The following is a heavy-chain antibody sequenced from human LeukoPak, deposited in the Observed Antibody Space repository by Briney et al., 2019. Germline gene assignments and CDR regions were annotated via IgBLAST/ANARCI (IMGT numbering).Heavy chain of an antibody. D-gene: IGHD6-13*01. V-gene: IGHV4-59*08. CDR2: IYYSGST. CDR3: ARARGIADAFDI. Sequence: SETLSLTRTVSGGSISSYYWSWIRQPPGKGLEWIGYIYYSGSTNYNPSLKSRVTISVDTSKNQFSLKLSSVTAADTAVYYCARARGIADAFDIWGQGTMVTVSS. J-gene: IGHJ3*02. CDR1: GGSISSYY.